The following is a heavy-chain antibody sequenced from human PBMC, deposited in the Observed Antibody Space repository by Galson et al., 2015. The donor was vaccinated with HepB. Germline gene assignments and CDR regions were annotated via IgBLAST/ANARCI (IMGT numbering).Heavy chain of an antibody. D-gene: IGHD3-16*02. CDR1: GFTVSSNY. CDR3: ARTLVMGDFDY. Sequence: SLRLSCAASGFTVSSNYMSWVRQAPGKGLEWVSVIYSGGSTYYADSVKGRFTISRDNSKNTLYLQMNSLRAEDTAVYYCARTLVMGDFDYWGQGTLVTVSS. V-gene: IGHV3-66*02. CDR2: IYSGGST. J-gene: IGHJ4*02.